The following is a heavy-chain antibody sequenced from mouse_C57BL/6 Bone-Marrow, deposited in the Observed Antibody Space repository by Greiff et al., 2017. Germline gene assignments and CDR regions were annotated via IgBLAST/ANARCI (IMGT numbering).Heavy chain of an antibody. CDR1: GYAFTNYL. CDR2: INPGSGGT. V-gene: IGHV1-54*01. D-gene: IGHD2-2*01. CDR3: ARGGLRRGAWFAY. Sequence: QVQLQQSGAELVRPGTSVKVSCKASGYAFTNYLIEWVKQRPGQGLEWIGVINPGSGGTNYNEKFKGKATLTADKSSSTAYMQLSSLTSEDSAVYVCARGGLRRGAWFAYWGQGTLVTVSA. J-gene: IGHJ3*01.